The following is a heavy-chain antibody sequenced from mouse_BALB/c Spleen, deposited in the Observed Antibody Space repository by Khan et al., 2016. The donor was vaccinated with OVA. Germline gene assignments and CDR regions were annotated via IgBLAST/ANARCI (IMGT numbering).Heavy chain of an antibody. CDR3: ASGGYWYFDV. CDR1: GYTFINYG. Sequence: QIQLVHSGPELKKPGETVKISCKASGYTFINYGMNWVKQAPGKGLKWMGWINTYTGEPTYADDFKGRFAFSLETSASTAYLQINNLKNEDTATYFCASGGYWYFDVWGAGTTVTVSS. CDR2: INTYTGEP. J-gene: IGHJ1*01. V-gene: IGHV9-3-1*01. D-gene: IGHD1-1*02.